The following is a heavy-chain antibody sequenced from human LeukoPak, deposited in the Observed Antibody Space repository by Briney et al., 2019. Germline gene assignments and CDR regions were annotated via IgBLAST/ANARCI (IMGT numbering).Heavy chain of an antibody. CDR2: IYSGGST. D-gene: IGHD3-22*01. CDR3: AKAEYYYDSSGGLDY. J-gene: IGHJ4*02. V-gene: IGHV3-53*05. Sequence: GGSLRLSCAASGFTVSSNYMSWVRQAPGKGLEWVSVIYSGGSTYYADSVKGRFTISRDNSKNTLYLQMNSLRAEDTAVYYCAKAEYYYDSSGGLDYWGQGTLVTVSS. CDR1: GFTVSSNY.